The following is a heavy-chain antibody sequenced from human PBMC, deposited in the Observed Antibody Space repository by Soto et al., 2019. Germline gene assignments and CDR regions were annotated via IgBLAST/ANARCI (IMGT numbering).Heavy chain of an antibody. CDR3: ASGWHEHHYYYMDV. D-gene: IGHD6-19*01. CDR1: GFTFSNYW. Sequence: EVQVVESGGGLVQPGGSLRLSCAASGFTFSNYWMHWVRQAPGKGLVWVSRINGDGSSTNYADSVKGRFTISRDNAKNTLDLQMNSLRAEDTAVYSCASGWHEHHYYYMDVWGKGTTVTVSS. J-gene: IGHJ6*03. V-gene: IGHV3-74*01. CDR2: INGDGSST.